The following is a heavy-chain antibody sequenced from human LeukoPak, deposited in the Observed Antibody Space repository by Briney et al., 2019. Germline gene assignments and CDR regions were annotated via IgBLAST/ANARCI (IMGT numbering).Heavy chain of an antibody. V-gene: IGHV3-48*01. CDR2: ISSSSSTI. D-gene: IGHD6-6*01. J-gene: IGHJ4*02. CDR3: ARDWSARPFGY. Sequence: GRSLRLSCAASGFTFSSYAMHWVRQAPGKGLEWVSYISSSSSTIYYADSVKGRFTISRDNAKNSLYLQMNSLRAEDTAVYYCARDWSARPFGYWGQGTLVTVSS. CDR1: GFTFSSYA.